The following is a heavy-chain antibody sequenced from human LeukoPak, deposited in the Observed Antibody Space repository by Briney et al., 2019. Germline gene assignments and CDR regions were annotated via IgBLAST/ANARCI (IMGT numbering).Heavy chain of an antibody. CDR2: ISSSGSTI. Sequence: GGSLRLSCAASGFTFSSYEMNWVRQAPGKGLEGVSYISSSGSTIYYADSVKGRFTISRDNAKNSLYLQMNSLRAEDTAVYYCAELGITTIGGVWGKGTTVTISS. J-gene: IGHJ6*04. D-gene: IGHD3-10*02. CDR3: AELGITTIGGV. CDR1: GFTFSSYE. V-gene: IGHV3-48*03.